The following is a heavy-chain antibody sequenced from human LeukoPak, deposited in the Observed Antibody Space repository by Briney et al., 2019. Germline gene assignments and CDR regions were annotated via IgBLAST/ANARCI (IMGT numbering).Heavy chain of an antibody. J-gene: IGHJ4*02. CDR2: IRYDGTSK. Sequence: QPGGSLRISCAAPGFTFSSSGMHWVRQAPGKRLAWVAFIRYDGTSKYYADSVKGRFTISRDNSKNTVYLQMNSLRAEDTAVYYCAKETRGSYSDYWGQGTLVTVSS. CDR3: AKETRGSYSDY. CDR1: GFTFSSSG. V-gene: IGHV3-30*02. D-gene: IGHD1-26*01.